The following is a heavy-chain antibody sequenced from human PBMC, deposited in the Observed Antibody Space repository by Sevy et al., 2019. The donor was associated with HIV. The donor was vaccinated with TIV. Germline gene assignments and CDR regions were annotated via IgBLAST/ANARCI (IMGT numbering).Heavy chain of an antibody. CDR3: ARDSESGLDY. CDR2: IISSSSTI. Sequence: GGSLRLSCAASGFTFSSYSMNWVRQAPGKGLEWVSYIISSSSTIYYADSVKGRFTISRDNAKNSLYLQMNSLRDDDTAVYYCARDSESGLDYWGQGTLVTVSS. CDR1: GFTFSSYS. J-gene: IGHJ4*02. V-gene: IGHV3-48*02.